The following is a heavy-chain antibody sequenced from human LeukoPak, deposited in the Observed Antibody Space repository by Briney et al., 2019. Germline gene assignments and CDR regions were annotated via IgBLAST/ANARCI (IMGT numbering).Heavy chain of an antibody. Sequence: SETLSLTCAVYGGSFSGYYWSWIRQPPGKGLEWIGEINHSGSTNYNPSLESRVTISVDTSKNQFSLKLSSVTAADTAVYYCARVGIAVAGTNKAFDYWGQGTLVTVSS. J-gene: IGHJ4*02. CDR3: ARVGIAVAGTNKAFDY. CDR2: INHSGST. V-gene: IGHV4-34*01. CDR1: GGSFSGYY. D-gene: IGHD6-19*01.